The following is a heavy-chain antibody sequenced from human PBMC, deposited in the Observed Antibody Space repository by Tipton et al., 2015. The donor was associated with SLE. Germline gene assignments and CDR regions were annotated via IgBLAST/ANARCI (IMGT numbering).Heavy chain of an antibody. V-gene: IGHV4-34*01. CDR1: GGSFSGYY. CDR3: ASGILTGYAAFDI. D-gene: IGHD3-9*01. J-gene: IGHJ3*02. CDR2: INHSGST. Sequence: TLSLTCAVYGGSFSGYYWSWIRQPPGKGLGWIGEINHSGSTNYKPSLKSRVTILVDTSKNQFSLKLSSVTAADTAVYYCASGILTGYAAFDIWGPGTMVTVSS.